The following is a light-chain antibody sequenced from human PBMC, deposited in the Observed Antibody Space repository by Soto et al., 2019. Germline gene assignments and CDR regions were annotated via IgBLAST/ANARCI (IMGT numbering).Light chain of an antibody. V-gene: IGKV3-20*01. Sequence: LVLTQSPGTLSLSPGERATLSCRASQSVSSTYFAWYQQKPGQAPRLLIYAASSRETGIPDTFSGSGSGTEFTLTISSLQPDDFATYYCQQYMSYSFGQGTKVDIK. CDR2: AAS. CDR3: QQYMSYS. CDR1: QSVSSTY. J-gene: IGKJ1*01.